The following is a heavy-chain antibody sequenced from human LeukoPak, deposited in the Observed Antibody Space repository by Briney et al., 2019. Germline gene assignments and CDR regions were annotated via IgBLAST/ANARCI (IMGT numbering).Heavy chain of an antibody. J-gene: IGHJ3*01. CDR3: ARADGTNSGTNAFDV. D-gene: IGHD4-23*01. Sequence: AASVKVSCKTSGYRFNVYDILWVRQAPGHGLDYVGWISTYTGRANYAQKFQGRVSVITDTSTSTAYLGLTNLTSSDTGLYYCARADGTNSGTNAFDVWGLGTMVTVAS. CDR2: ISTYTGRA. V-gene: IGHV1-18*01. CDR1: GYRFNVYD.